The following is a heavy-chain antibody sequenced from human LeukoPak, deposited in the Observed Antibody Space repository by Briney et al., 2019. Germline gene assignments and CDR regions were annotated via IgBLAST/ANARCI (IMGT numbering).Heavy chain of an antibody. CDR3: ARSGRGSSTDYLDY. CDR2: IWYDGSNK. Sequence: GGSLRLSCAASGFTFSSYGMHWVRQAPGKGLEWVADIWYDGSNKFYADSVKGRFTVSRDNSKNTLYLQMNSLRPDDTAVYYCARSGRGSSTDYLDYWGQGTLVTVSS. D-gene: IGHD2-2*01. J-gene: IGHJ4*02. CDR1: GFTFSSYG. V-gene: IGHV3-33*08.